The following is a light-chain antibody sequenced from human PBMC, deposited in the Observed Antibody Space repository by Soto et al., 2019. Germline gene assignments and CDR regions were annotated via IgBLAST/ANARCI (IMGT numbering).Light chain of an antibody. Sequence: DIQMTQSPSSLSASVGDRVTITCRASQDLDRWLAWYQQKPGEAPKVLIFAASSLQSGLPSRFSGGGSGTDFSLTISSLQPEDFATYYCQQLRMYPSTFGGGTKVEIK. J-gene: IGKJ4*01. CDR2: AAS. CDR1: QDLDRW. CDR3: QQLRMYPST. V-gene: IGKV1-12*01.